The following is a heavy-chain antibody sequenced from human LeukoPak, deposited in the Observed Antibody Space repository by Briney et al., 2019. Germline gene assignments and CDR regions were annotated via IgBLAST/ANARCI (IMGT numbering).Heavy chain of an antibody. CDR3: ARDDNVPDYYDSSGYYH. CDR2: IYHSGST. D-gene: IGHD3-22*01. V-gene: IGHV4-38-2*02. Sequence: KASETLSLTCTVSGYSISLGYYWGWIRQPPGKGLEWIESIYHSGSTYYNPSLKSRVTISVDTSKNQFSLKLSSVTAADTAVYYCARDDNVPDYYDSSGYYHWGQGTLVTVSS. CDR1: GYSISLGYY. J-gene: IGHJ5*02.